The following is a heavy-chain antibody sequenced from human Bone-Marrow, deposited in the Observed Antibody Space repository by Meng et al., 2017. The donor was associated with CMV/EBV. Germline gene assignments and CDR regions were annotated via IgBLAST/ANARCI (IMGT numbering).Heavy chain of an antibody. CDR1: GFTFSSYA. CDR2: IYSGGSST. Sequence: GVLKISCAASGFTFSSYAMSWVRQAPGKGLEWVSVIYSGGSSTYYADSVKGRFTISRDNSKNTLYLQMNSLRAEDTAVYYCAAERGGWGYGDSTSDYWGQGNLVTVSS. D-gene: IGHD4-17*01. V-gene: IGHV3-23*03. J-gene: IGHJ4*02. CDR3: AAERGGWGYGDSTSDY.